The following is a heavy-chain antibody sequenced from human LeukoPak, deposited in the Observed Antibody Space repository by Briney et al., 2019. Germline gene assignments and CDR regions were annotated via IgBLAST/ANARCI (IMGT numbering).Heavy chain of an antibody. CDR1: GFTFSSYA. J-gene: IGHJ4*02. CDR3: ARDRRGAYSSGWSPPLDY. V-gene: IGHV3-23*01. CDR2: ISGSAGST. D-gene: IGHD6-19*01. Sequence: GGSLRLSCAASGFTFSSYAMTWVRQAPGKGLEWVSTISGSAGSTYYADSVKGRFTISRDNSKNTLYLQMNSLRAEDTAVYYCARDRRGAYSSGWSPPLDYWGQGTLVTVSS.